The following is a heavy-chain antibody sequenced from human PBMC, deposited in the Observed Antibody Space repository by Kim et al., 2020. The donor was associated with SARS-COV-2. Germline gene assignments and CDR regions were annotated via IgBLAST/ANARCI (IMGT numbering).Heavy chain of an antibody. Sequence: SVKVSCKASGGTFSSYAISWVRQAPGQGLEWMGGIIPIFGTANYAQKFQGRVTITADESTSTAYMELSSLRSEDTAVYYCARDRSELLNWFDPWGQGTLVTVSS. D-gene: IGHD1-26*01. J-gene: IGHJ5*02. CDR3: ARDRSELLNWFDP. CDR1: GGTFSSYA. CDR2: IIPIFGTA. V-gene: IGHV1-69*13.